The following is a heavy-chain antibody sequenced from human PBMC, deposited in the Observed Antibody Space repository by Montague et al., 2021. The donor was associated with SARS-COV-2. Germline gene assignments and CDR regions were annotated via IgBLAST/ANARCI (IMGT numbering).Heavy chain of an antibody. J-gene: IGHJ3*02. V-gene: IGHV2-70*01. CDR3: ARIWGATRGDAFDI. CDR2: IDWDDDK. CDR1: GFSLSTSGMC. D-gene: IGHD1-26*01. Sequence: PALVKPTQTLTLTCTFSGFSLSTSGMCVSWIRQPPGKALEWLALIDWDDDKYYSTSLKTRLTISKDTSKNQVVLTMTNMDPVDTATYYCARIWGATRGDAFDIWGQGTMVTVPP.